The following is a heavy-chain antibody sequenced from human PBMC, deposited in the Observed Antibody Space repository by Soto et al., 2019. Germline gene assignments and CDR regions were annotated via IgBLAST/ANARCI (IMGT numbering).Heavy chain of an antibody. J-gene: IGHJ6*02. D-gene: IGHD3-3*01. CDR2: MYYSGST. CDR3: ARHGDKNDDFWSGYYRYYGMDV. Sequence: NPSETRSLTCRVSDGSISGSIYYGVCVRQPPWNVLDWIGSMYYSGSTYYNPSLKSRVTISVDTSKNQFSLKLSSVTAADTAVYYCARHGDKNDDFWSGYYRYYGMDVWGQGTTVTVSS. V-gene: IGHV4-39*01. CDR1: DGSISGSIYY.